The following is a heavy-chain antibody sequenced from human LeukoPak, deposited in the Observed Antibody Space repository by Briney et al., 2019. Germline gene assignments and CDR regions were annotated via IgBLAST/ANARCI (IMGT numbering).Heavy chain of an antibody. CDR2: ISGSGGGT. CDR1: GFTFNGYA. J-gene: IGHJ4*02. D-gene: IGHD1-26*01. Sequence: GGSLRLSCAASGFTFNGYAMSWVRQAPEKGLEWVATISGSGGGTYYADSVKGRFTISRDDSKNTLYLQMNSLRAEDTAVYYCAKDLGRYRNNYFDYWGQGTLVTVSS. V-gene: IGHV3-23*01. CDR3: AKDLGRYRNNYFDY.